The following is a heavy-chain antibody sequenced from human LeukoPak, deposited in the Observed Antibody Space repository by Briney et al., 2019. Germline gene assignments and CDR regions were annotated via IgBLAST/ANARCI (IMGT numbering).Heavy chain of an antibody. J-gene: IGHJ4*02. CDR1: GYTFTTYD. D-gene: IGHD6-13*01. V-gene: IGHV1-8*01. Sequence: ASVKVSCKASGYTFTTYDFNWLRQATGQGLEWMGWMNPTSGNTGYAQTFQGRVTMTRDTSTSTAYLELSSLGSEDTAVYYCTRNIAPGGKAYYFDYWGQGTLVTVPS. CDR3: TRNIAPGGKAYYFDY. CDR2: MNPTSGNT.